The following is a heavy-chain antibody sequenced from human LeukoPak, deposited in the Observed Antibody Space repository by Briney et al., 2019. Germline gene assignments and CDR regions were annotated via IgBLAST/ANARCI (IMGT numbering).Heavy chain of an antibody. Sequence: SETLSLTCTVSGGSISSGSYYWSWIRQPAGKGLEWIGLIYTSGSTNYNPSLKSRVTISVDTSKNQFSLKLSSVTAADTAVYYCARDVLRYFDWSYAFDIWGQGTMVTVSS. CDR3: ARDVLRYFDWSYAFDI. J-gene: IGHJ3*02. D-gene: IGHD3-9*01. CDR2: IYTSGST. CDR1: GGSISSGSYY. V-gene: IGHV4-61*02.